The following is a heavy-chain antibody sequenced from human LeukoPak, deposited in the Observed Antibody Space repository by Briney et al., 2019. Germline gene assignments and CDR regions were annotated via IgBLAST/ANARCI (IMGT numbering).Heavy chain of an antibody. J-gene: IGHJ4*02. CDR1: GFTFSSYA. V-gene: IGHV3-23*01. CDR3: AKDRAGSSWSDY. Sequence: GGSLRLSCAASGFTFSSYAMSWVRQAPGKGLEWVSAMSGSGGSTYYADSVKGRFTISRDNSKNTLYLQMNSLRAEDTAVYYCAKDRAGSSWSDYWGQGTLVTVSS. D-gene: IGHD6-13*01. CDR2: MSGSGGST.